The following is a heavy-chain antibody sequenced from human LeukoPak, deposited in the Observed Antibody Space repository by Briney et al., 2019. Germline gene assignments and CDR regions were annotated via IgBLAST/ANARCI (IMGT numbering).Heavy chain of an antibody. CDR2: ISGSGGDT. D-gene: IGHD3-9*01. CDR3: AKGGGLYDILTSYYYYGMDV. V-gene: IGHV3-23*01. CDR1: GFTFSSYA. Sequence: PGGSLRLSCAASGFTFSSYAMTWVRQAPGKGLEWVSGISGSGGDTYNADSVKGRFTISRDNSKNTLYLQMNSLRAEDTAVYYCAKGGGLYDILTSYYYYGMDVWGQGTTVTVPS. J-gene: IGHJ6*02.